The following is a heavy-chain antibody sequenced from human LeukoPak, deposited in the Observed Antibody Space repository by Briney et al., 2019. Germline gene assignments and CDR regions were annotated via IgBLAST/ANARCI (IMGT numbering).Heavy chain of an antibody. CDR1: GFTFSSYA. D-gene: IGHD5/OR15-5a*01. V-gene: IGHV3-23*01. CDR3: AKMSGYFDY. Sequence: PGGSLRLSCAASGFTFSSYAMSWVRQAPGKGLEWVSTISGSGDSTYYADSVKGRFTISRDNSKNTLHLQMNSLRAEDTAVYYCAKMSGYFDYWGQGTLVTVSS. J-gene: IGHJ4*02. CDR2: ISGSGDST.